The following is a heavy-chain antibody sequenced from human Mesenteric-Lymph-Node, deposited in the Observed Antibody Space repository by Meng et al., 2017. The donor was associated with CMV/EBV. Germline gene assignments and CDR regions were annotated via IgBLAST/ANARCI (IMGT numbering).Heavy chain of an antibody. CDR1: GLTFSDYA. Sequence: GESLKISCAASGLTFSDYAMNWVRQAPGKGLEWISSITGSGAYTHYADSVRGRFTISRDNAKNSLYLQMNSLGAEDTAVYYCARPQESPRVWGQGTTVTVSS. V-gene: IGHV3-21*01. J-gene: IGHJ6*02. D-gene: IGHD3-10*01. CDR2: ITGSGAYT. CDR3: ARPQESPRV.